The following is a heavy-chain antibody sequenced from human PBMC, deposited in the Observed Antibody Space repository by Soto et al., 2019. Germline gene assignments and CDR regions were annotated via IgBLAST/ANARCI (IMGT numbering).Heavy chain of an antibody. J-gene: IGHJ4*02. V-gene: IGHV3-7*01. D-gene: IGHD5-18*01. CDR3: ASGYSLASY. CDR1: GFTFSSYW. Sequence: GALRLSCAASGFTFSSYWMSWVRQAPGKGLEWEANIKQDGSEKYYVDSVKGRFTISRDNAKNSLYLQMNSLRAEDTAVYYCASGYSLASYWGQGTLVTVPS. CDR2: IKQDGSEK.